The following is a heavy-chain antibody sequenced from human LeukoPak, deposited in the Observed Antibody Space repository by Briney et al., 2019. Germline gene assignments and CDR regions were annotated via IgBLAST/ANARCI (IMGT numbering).Heavy chain of an antibody. J-gene: IGHJ4*02. D-gene: IGHD3-22*01. Sequence: SETLSLTCAVYGGSFSGYYWGWIRQPPGKGLEWIGSIYHSGSTYYNPSLKSRVTISVDTSKNQFSLKLSSVTAADTAVYYCARVEPGYYYDSSGYLGYFDYWGQGTLVTVSS. V-gene: IGHV4-38-2*01. CDR3: ARVEPGYYYDSSGYLGYFDY. CDR2: IYHSGST. CDR1: GGSFSGYY.